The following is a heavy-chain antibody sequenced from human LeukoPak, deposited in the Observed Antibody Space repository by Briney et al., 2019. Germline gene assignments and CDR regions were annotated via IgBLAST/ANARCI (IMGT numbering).Heavy chain of an antibody. J-gene: IGHJ5*02. CDR3: ARSFWSGYYLLDP. V-gene: IGHV1-18*01. CDR1: GYTFTSYG. D-gene: IGHD3-3*01. CDR2: ISAYNGNT. Sequence: VSVKVSCKASGYTFTSYGISWVRQAPGQGLEWMGWISAYNGNTNYAQKLQGRVTMTTDTSTSTAYMELRRLRSDDTAVYYCARSFWSGYYLLDPWSQGTLVTVSA.